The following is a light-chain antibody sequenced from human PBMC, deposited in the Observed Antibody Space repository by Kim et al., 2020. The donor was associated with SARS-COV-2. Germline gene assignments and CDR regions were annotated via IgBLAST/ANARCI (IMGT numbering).Light chain of an antibody. CDR2: AAS. V-gene: IGKV1-39*01. CDR1: QSISSY. CDR3: QQTDTIPYT. Sequence: SASVGDRVTITCRARQSISSYLNWYQQKPGEAPRRLIYAASNLQSGVPSRFSGSGSETDFTLTITTLQPEDFATYSCQQTDTIPYTFGQGTKLEI. J-gene: IGKJ2*01.